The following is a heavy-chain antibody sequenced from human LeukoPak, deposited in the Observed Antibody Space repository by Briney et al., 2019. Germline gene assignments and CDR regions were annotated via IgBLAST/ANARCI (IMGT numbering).Heavy chain of an antibody. CDR1: GFTFSSYG. D-gene: IGHD3-22*01. V-gene: IGHV3-30*18. CDR2: ISYDGRNK. J-gene: IGHJ4*02. Sequence: GGSLRLSCAASGFTFSSYGMHWVRQAPGRGLEWVAVISYDGRNKYYADSVQGRFTISRDNSKKTLYLQMNSLRAEDTAVYYCAKEQSLSSGYYYVSWDYWGQGTLVTVSS. CDR3: AKEQSLSSGYYYVSWDY.